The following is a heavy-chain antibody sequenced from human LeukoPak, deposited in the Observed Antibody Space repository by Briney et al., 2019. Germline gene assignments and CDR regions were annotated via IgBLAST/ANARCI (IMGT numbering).Heavy chain of an antibody. CDR1: GGTFSSYA. CDR2: IIPIFGTA. J-gene: IGHJ1*01. Sequence: ASVKVSCKASGGTFSSYAISWVRQTPGQGLEWIGGIIPIFGTANYAQKFQGRVTITTDESTSIAYMELSSLRSEDTAVYYCARDGRYCSGGSCYSPHNWGQGTLVTVSS. CDR3: ARDGRYCSGGSCYSPHN. V-gene: IGHV1-69*05. D-gene: IGHD2-15*01.